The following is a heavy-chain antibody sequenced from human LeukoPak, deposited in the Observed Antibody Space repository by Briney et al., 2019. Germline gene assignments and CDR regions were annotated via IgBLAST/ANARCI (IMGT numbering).Heavy chain of an antibody. V-gene: IGHV4-4*07. CDR1: GGSISSYY. J-gene: IGHJ4*02. Sequence: SETLSLTCTVSGGSISSYYWSWIRQPAGKGLEWIGRIYTSGSTNYNPSLKSRVTMSVDTSKNQFSLKLSSVTAADTAVYYCARQATVGRTGGLFDYWGQGTLVTVSS. D-gene: IGHD3-10*01. CDR3: ARQATVGRTGGLFDY. CDR2: IYTSGST.